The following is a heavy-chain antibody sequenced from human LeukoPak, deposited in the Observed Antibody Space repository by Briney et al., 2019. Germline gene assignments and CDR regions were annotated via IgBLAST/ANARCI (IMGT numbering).Heavy chain of an antibody. CDR2: IKSKTDGGTT. CDR1: GFTFSNAW. J-gene: IGHJ4*02. Sequence: GGSLRLSCAASGFTFSNAWMSWVRQAPGKGLEWVGRIKSKTDGGTTDYAAPVKGRFTIPRDDSKNTLYLQMNSLKTEDTAVYYCTTEYCSSTSCYDGWGQGTLVTVSS. D-gene: IGHD2-2*01. CDR3: TTEYCSSTSCYDG. V-gene: IGHV3-15*01.